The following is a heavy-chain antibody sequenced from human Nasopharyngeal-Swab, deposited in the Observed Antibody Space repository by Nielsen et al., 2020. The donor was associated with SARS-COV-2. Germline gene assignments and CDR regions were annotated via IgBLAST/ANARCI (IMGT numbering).Heavy chain of an antibody. D-gene: IGHD2-15*01. J-gene: IGHJ6*02. Sequence: GESLKISCAASGFTFSSYWMHWVRQAPGKGLVWVSRINSDGSSTSYADSVKGRFTIYRENAKNTLYLQMNRLRAEDTAVYYCARTGYFSGGSCRGFSYYYYGLDVWGQGTTVTVSS. CDR1: GFTFSSYW. CDR2: INSDGSST. CDR3: ARTGYFSGGSCRGFSYYYYGLDV. V-gene: IGHV3-74*01.